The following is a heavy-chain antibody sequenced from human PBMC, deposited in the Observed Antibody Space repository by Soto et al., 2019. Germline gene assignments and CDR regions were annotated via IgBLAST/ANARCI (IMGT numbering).Heavy chain of an antibody. CDR1: TFTGYY. CDR3: ARAYCGGDCYSYYYYYYGMDV. Sequence: TFTGYYMHWVRQAPGQGLEWMGWINPNSGGTNYAQKFQGRVTMTRDTSISTAYMELSRLRSDDTAVYYCARAYCGGDCYSYYYYYYGMDVWGQGTTVTVSS. D-gene: IGHD2-21*02. J-gene: IGHJ6*02. CDR2: INPNSGGT. V-gene: IGHV1-2*02.